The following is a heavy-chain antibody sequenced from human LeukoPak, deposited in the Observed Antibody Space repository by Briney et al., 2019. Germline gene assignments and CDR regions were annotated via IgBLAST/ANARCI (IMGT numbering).Heavy chain of an antibody. V-gene: IGHV3-21*01. CDR3: ARGRGDGYNIDFYFDY. Sequence: GGSLRLSCAASGFTFSSYSMNWVRQAPGKGLEWVSSISSSSSYIYYADSVKGRFTISRDNAKNSLYLQMNSLRAEDTAVYYCARGRGDGYNIDFYFDYWGQGTLVTVSS. J-gene: IGHJ4*02. CDR2: ISSSSSYI. CDR1: GFTFSSYS. D-gene: IGHD5-24*01.